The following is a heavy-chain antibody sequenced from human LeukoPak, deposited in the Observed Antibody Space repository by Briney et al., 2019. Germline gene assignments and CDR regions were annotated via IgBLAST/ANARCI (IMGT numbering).Heavy chain of an antibody. CDR1: GYYFITYW. D-gene: IGHD3-22*01. CDR2: IYPGDSET. V-gene: IGHV5-51*01. CDR3: ARLRDVSGFYPPEY. J-gene: IGHJ4*02. Sequence: GESLEISCQGSGYYFITYWIGWVRQMPGKGLEWMGIIYPGDSETRYSPSFQGQVTISADSNAAYLQWSSLKASDSAIYFCARLRDVSGFYPPEYWGQGTLVAVSS.